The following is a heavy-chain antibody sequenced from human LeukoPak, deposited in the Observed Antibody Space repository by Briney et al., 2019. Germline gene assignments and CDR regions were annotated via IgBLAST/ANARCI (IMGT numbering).Heavy chain of an antibody. Sequence: SDPALVKPTQTLTLTCTFSGFSLTTRGMCVSWIRQPPGKALEWLARVDWDDDKYYSTSLKTRLTISKDTSKNQVVLTMTNMDPVDTATYYCARTSRTSMQRGSDWYFDLWGRGTLVTVSS. D-gene: IGHD6-25*01. J-gene: IGHJ2*01. V-gene: IGHV2-70*11. CDR2: VDWDDDK. CDR3: ARTSRTSMQRGSDWYFDL. CDR1: GFSLTTRGMC.